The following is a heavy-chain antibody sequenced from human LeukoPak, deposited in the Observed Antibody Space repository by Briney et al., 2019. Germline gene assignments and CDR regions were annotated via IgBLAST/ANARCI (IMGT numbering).Heavy chain of an antibody. J-gene: IGHJ4*02. D-gene: IGHD3-22*01. Sequence: GSLRLSCAASGFTFSSYAMSWVRPAPGKGLEWVSAISGSGGSTYYADSVKGRFTISRDNSKNTLYLQMNSLRAEDTAVYYCAKAHLYYYDSSGYYPYFDYWGQGTLVTVSS. CDR1: GFTFSSYA. V-gene: IGHV3-23*01. CDR2: ISGSGGST. CDR3: AKAHLYYYDSSGYYPYFDY.